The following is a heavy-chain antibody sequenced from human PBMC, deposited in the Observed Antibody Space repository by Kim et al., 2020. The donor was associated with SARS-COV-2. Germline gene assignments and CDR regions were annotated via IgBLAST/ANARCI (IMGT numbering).Heavy chain of an antibody. Sequence: GGSLRLSCAASGFTFSSYAMSWVRQAPGKGLEWVSAISGSGGSTYYADSVKGRFTISRDNSKNTLYLQMNSLRAEDTAVYYCAKDQGSGSSVFDYWGQVTLVTVSS. CDR3: AKDQGSGSSVFDY. V-gene: IGHV3-23*01. J-gene: IGHJ4*02. D-gene: IGHD1-26*01. CDR1: GFTFSSYA. CDR2: ISGSGGST.